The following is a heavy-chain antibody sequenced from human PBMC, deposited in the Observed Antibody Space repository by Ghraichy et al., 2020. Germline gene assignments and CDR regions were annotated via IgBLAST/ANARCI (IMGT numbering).Heavy chain of an antibody. CDR3: ARPIVVVTAISDY. J-gene: IGHJ4*02. Sequence: LSLTCAASGFTFSSYSMNWVRQAPGKGLEWVSSISSSSSYIYYADSVKGRFTISRDNAKNSLYLQMNSLRAEDTAVYYCARPIVVVTAISDYWGQGTLVTVSS. CDR2: ISSSSSYI. CDR1: GFTFSSYS. V-gene: IGHV3-21*01. D-gene: IGHD2-21*02.